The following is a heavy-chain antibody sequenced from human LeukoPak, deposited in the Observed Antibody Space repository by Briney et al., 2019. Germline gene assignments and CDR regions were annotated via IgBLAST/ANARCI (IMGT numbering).Heavy chain of an antibody. CDR3: ARDRYSYGYAFDY. V-gene: IGHV3-33*01. CDR1: GFTFSSYG. J-gene: IGHJ4*02. Sequence: PGRSLRLSCAASGFTFSSYGMHWVRQAPGKGLEWVAVIWYDGSNKYYADSVKGRFTISRDNSKNTLYLQMNSLRAEDTAVYYCARDRYSYGYAFDYWGQGTLVTVSS. CDR2: IWYDGSNK. D-gene: IGHD5-18*01.